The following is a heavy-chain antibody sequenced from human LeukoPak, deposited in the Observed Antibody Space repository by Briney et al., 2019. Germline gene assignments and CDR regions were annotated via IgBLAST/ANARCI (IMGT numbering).Heavy chain of an antibody. CDR1: GGSIKSNNW. Sequence: PSGTLSLTCAVSGGSIKSNNWWSWVRQPPGKGLEWIGEIYHSGSTNYNPSLKSRVTISVDTSKNQFSLKLTSVTAADTAVYYCARGVTMIVVVIHDWYFDLWGRGTLVTVSS. D-gene: IGHD3-22*01. V-gene: IGHV4-4*02. J-gene: IGHJ2*01. CDR3: ARGVTMIVVVIHDWYFDL. CDR2: IYHSGST.